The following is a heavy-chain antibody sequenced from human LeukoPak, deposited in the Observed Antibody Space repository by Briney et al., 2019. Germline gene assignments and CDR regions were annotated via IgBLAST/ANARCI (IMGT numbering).Heavy chain of an antibody. V-gene: IGHV5-51*01. CDR3: ARLGDYGMDV. J-gene: IGHJ6*02. CDR2: INPADSDT. CDR1: IYSFTSYW. Sequence: GESLKISCQGHIYSFTSYWIGWVRQMPGKGLEWMGIINPADSDTRYSPSFQGQVTISTDKSISTAYLQWSSLKASDTAMYYCARLGDYGMDVWGQGTTVAVSS.